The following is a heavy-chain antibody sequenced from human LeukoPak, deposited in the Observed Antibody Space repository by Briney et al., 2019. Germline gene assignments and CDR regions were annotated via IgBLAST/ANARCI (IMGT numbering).Heavy chain of an antibody. CDR2: IIPMFGST. CDR1: GYTFTSYG. D-gene: IGHD1-26*01. Sequence: AASVKVSCKASGYTFTSYGISWVRQAPGQGLEWMGGIIPMFGSTNYAQKFEGRVTITTDQSTTTVYMELTSLTSEDTAVYYCARVGRSRGALPNFYYYMDVWGKGTTVTVSS. CDR3: ARVGRSRGALPNFYYYMDV. V-gene: IGHV1-69*05. J-gene: IGHJ6*03.